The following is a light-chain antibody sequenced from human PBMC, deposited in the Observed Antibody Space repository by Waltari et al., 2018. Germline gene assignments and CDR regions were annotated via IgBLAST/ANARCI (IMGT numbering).Light chain of an antibody. CDR3: SSYTSSGTVI. CDR1: GSDVGSYVY. V-gene: IGLV2-14*03. Sequence: QSALTQPASVSGSPGQSITISCTGTGSDVGSYVYVSWYQQHPGKGPKLMIFDVSNRPSGVFNRFSGSKSGNTASLTISGLQAEDEGDYYCSSYTSSGTVIFGGGTKLTVL. CDR2: DVS. J-gene: IGLJ2*01.